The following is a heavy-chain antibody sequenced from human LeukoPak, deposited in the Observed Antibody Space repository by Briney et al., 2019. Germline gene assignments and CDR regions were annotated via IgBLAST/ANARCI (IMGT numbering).Heavy chain of an antibody. D-gene: IGHD2-2*02. Sequence: GGSLRLSCAASGFSFSSSWMHWVRHAPGKGLVWVSRINSDGSTTNYADSVKGRFTISRDNAKNTLYLQMNSLRAEDTAVYYCASYFRCSGATCYTNYWGQGTLVTVSS. CDR2: INSDGSTT. J-gene: IGHJ4*02. V-gene: IGHV3-74*01. CDR3: ASYFRCSGATCYTNY. CDR1: GFSFSSSW.